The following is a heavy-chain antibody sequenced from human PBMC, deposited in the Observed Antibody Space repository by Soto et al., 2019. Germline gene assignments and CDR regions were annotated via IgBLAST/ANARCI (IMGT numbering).Heavy chain of an antibody. D-gene: IGHD3-16*01. Sequence: QVQLVQSGAEVKKPGSSVKVSCKASGGTFSSYTISWVRQAPGQGLEWMGRIIPILGIANYAQKFQGRVTITADKSTSTAYMELSSLRSEDTAVYYCARDRYDYVLGSPDSYYYGMDVWGQGTTVTVSS. J-gene: IGHJ6*02. CDR2: IIPILGIA. CDR3: ARDRYDYVLGSPDSYYYGMDV. CDR1: GGTFSSYT. V-gene: IGHV1-69*08.